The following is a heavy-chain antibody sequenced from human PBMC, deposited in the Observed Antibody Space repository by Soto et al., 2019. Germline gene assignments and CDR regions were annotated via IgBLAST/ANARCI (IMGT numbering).Heavy chain of an antibody. V-gene: IGHV5-10-1*01. J-gene: IGHJ6*02. D-gene: IGHD3-3*01. CDR3: ARDQRYDFWSGYSDPYYYYGMDV. CDR1: GYSFTSYW. CDR2: IDPSDSYT. Sequence: GESLKISCKGSGYSFTSYWISWVRQMPGKGLEWMGRIDPSDSYTNYSPSFQGHVTISADKSISTAYLQWSSLKASGTAMYYCARDQRYDFWSGYSDPYYYYGMDVWGQGTTVTVSS.